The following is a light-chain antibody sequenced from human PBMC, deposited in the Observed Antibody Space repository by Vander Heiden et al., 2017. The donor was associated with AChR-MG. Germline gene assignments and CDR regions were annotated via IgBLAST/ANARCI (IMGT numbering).Light chain of an antibody. V-gene: IGKV1-27*01. CDR2: DAS. J-gene: IGKJ4*01. Sequence: DIHMTQSPSSLSASLGDIVIIPCRASPDINNFLAWYQQKPGKVPKLLIYDASTLQSGVPSRFSGSGSGTDFTLTISRLQAEDVASYYCQKYNRVPLTFGGGTKVEIK. CDR1: PDINNF. CDR3: QKYNRVPLT.